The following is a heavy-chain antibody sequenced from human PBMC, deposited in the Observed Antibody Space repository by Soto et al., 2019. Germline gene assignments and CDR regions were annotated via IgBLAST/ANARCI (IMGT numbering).Heavy chain of an antibody. Sequence: PGGSLRLSCAASGFTFSSYSMNWVRQAPGKGLEWVSYISSSSSTIYYADSVKGRFTISRDNAKNSLYLQMNSLRDEDTAVYYCARDYSSGWYNWFDPWGQGTLVTVPS. J-gene: IGHJ5*02. CDR2: ISSSSSTI. CDR1: GFTFSSYS. V-gene: IGHV3-48*02. D-gene: IGHD6-19*01. CDR3: ARDYSSGWYNWFDP.